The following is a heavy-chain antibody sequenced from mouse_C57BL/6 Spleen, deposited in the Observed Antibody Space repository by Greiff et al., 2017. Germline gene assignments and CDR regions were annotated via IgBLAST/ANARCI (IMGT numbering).Heavy chain of an antibody. D-gene: IGHD2-1*01. CDR2: IHPNSGST. Sequence: QVQLQQPGAELVKPGASVKLSCKASGYTFTSYWMHWVKQRPGQGLEWIGMIHPNSGSTNYNEKFKSKATLTVDKSSSTAYMQLSSLTSADSAVYYCARSDGNYDAMDYWGQGTSVTVSS. J-gene: IGHJ4*01. CDR1: GYTFTSYW. CDR3: ARSDGNYDAMDY. V-gene: IGHV1-64*01.